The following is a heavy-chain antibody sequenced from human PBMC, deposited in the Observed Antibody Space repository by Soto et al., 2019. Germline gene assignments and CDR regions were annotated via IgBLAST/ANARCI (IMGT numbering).Heavy chain of an antibody. J-gene: IGHJ6*03. D-gene: IGHD2-2*01. CDR2: IRSKAYGGTT. Sequence: GGSLRLSCTASGFTFGDYAMSWFRQAPGKGLEWVGFIRSKAYGGTTEYAASVKGRFAISRDDSKSIAYLQMNSLKTEDTAVYYCTRVGEGYCSSTSCYFSYYYYYYMDVWGKGTTVTV. CDR3: TRVGEGYCSSTSCYFSYYYYYYMDV. V-gene: IGHV3-49*03. CDR1: GFTFGDYA.